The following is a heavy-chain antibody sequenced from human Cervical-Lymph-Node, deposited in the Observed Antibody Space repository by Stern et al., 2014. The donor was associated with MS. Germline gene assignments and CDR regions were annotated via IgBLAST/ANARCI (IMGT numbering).Heavy chain of an antibody. CDR3: AREEAGHRLGMMDV. J-gene: IGHJ6*02. CDR1: GYTLTSYY. D-gene: IGHD6-19*01. CDR2: SNLSGGST. Sequence: QLVESGAEVKKPRAPPKVSSKASGYTLTSYYMPRVRQAHGPGIGWKGISNLSGGSTSYAQKFQGRVTMTRDTSTSTVYMELSSLRSEDTAVYYCAREEAGHRLGMMDVWGLGTTVTVSS. V-gene: IGHV1-46*01.